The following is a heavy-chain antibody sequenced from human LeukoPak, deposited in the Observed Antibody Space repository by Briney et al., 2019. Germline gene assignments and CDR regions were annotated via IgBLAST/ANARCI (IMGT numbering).Heavy chain of an antibody. CDR3: ARGIAAAGIVGVFDY. J-gene: IGHJ4*02. V-gene: IGHV3-66*01. CDR1: GFSVSSNH. Sequence: GSLRLSCAASGFSVSSNHMSWVRQAPGKGLEWVSVIYSGGNTHYADSVKGRFTISRDNSKNTLYLQMNSLRAEDTAVYYCARGIAAAGIVGVFDYWGQGILVTVSS. CDR2: IYSGGNT. D-gene: IGHD6-13*01.